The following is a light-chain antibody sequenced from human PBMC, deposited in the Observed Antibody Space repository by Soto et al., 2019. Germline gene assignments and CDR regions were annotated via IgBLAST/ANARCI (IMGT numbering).Light chain of an antibody. J-gene: IGKJ2*01. CDR2: ASS. V-gene: IGKV1-5*03. CDR1: QSSSGW. CDR3: QQYDSYPYT. Sequence: DIQMTQSPSTLSASVGDRVTVTCRASQSSSGWLAWYQQKPGKAPKLLIFASSDLETGVPSRFGGGGSGTEYTLTISSLQPDDFATYYCQQYDSYPYTFGQGTKLEI.